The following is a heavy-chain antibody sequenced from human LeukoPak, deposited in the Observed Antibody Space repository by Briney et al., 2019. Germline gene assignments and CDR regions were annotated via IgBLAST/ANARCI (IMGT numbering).Heavy chain of an antibody. V-gene: IGHV3-7*01. CDR2: IKHGGSEK. CDR3: ARGDENYYGSGSQDY. CDR1: GFTFRSHW. D-gene: IGHD3-10*01. Sequence: PGGSLRLSCAASGFTFRSHWMNWVRQAPGKGLEWVAHIKHGGSEKYYVDSVKGRFTISRDNAKNSLYLQMNSLRAEDTAVYYCARGDENYYGSGSQDYWGQGTLVTVSS. J-gene: IGHJ4*02.